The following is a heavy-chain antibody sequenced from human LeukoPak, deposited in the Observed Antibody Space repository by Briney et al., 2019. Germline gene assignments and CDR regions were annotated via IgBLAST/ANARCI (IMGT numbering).Heavy chain of an antibody. CDR3: AREGRLRPSHIDY. V-gene: IGHV3-48*04. Sequence: GGSLRLPCVASGFTFSTYSMNWVRQAPGQGLDWLSYISSDSGTIYYADSVKGRFTISRDNAQNLLYLQMNSLRAEDTAVYYCAREGRLRPSHIDYWGQGTLVTVSS. CDR2: ISSDSGTI. J-gene: IGHJ4*02. CDR1: GFTFSTYS. D-gene: IGHD2-15*01.